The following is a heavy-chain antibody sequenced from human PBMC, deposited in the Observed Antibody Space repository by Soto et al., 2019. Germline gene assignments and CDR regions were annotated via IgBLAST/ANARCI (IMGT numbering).Heavy chain of an antibody. CDR1: GFTFSSYS. D-gene: IGHD4-17*01. J-gene: IGHJ3*02. CDR2: ISSSSSYI. V-gene: IGHV3-21*01. Sequence: PGGSLRLSCAASGFTFSSYSMNWVRQAPGKGLEWVSSISSSSSYIYYADSVKGRFTISRDNARNSLYLQMNSLRAEHTAVYYCARDLLADYGGNSGDDAFDIWGQGTMVTVSS. CDR3: ARDLLADYGGNSGDDAFDI.